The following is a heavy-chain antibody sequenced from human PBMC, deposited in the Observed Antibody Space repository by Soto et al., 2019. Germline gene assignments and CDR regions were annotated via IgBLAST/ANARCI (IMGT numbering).Heavy chain of an antibody. J-gene: IGHJ2*01. D-gene: IGHD5-12*01. CDR3: ARGNHRWLQLWYFDL. CDR1: GGTFSNYP. Sequence: QVQLVQSGAEVKKPGSSVKVSCKASGGTFSNYPISWVRQAPGQGLEWMGGIIPIFGTVNYAQKFQGRVTITADESTSTAYMELSSLRSEEPAVYYCARGNHRWLQLWYFDLWGRGTLVTFSS. CDR2: IIPIFGTV. V-gene: IGHV1-69*12.